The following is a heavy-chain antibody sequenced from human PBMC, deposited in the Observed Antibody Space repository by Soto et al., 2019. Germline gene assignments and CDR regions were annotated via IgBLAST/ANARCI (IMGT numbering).Heavy chain of an antibody. CDR3: PKEGGYSFGPGNYYGMDV. J-gene: IGHJ6*01. CDR2: IIGSGDTT. D-gene: IGHD5-18*01. CDR1: GFTFSNFA. V-gene: IGHV3-23*01. Sequence: GGSLRLSCAASGFTFSNFAMSWVRQAPGKGLEWVSGIIGSGDTTYYADSVKGRFTISRDKSKTTLYLQMNSLRAEDTAMYYCPKEGGYSFGPGNYYGMDVWGQGTTVTVSS.